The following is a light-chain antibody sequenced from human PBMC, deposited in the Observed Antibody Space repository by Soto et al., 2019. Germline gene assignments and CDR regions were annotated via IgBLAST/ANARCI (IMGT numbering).Light chain of an antibody. CDR3: QQYNNWPRT. CDR2: GAS. Sequence: IVMTQSPAPLSVSPGERATLSCRASQSVSSNLAWYQQKPGQAPRLLIYGASTRATGIPARFSGSGSGTEFTLTISRLQSEDFAVYYCQQYNNWPRTFGKGHKVVSK. V-gene: IGKV3-15*01. J-gene: IGKJ1*01. CDR1: QSVSSN.